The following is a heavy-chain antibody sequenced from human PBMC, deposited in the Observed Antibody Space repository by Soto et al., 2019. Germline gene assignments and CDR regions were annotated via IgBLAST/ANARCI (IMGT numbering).Heavy chain of an antibody. Sequence: PGGSLRLSCAASGFTFSSYSMNWVRQAPGKGLEWVSYISSSSSTIYYADSVKGRFTISRDNAKNSLYLQMNSLRAEDTAVYYCARPGYCSGGSCCYWGQGTLVTVSS. V-gene: IGHV3-48*01. J-gene: IGHJ4*02. CDR3: ARPGYCSGGSCCY. CDR1: GFTFSSYS. D-gene: IGHD2-15*01. CDR2: ISSSSSTI.